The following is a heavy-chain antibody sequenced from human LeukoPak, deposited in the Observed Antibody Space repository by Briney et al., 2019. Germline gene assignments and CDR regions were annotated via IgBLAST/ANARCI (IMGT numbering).Heavy chain of an antibody. D-gene: IGHD2-15*01. Sequence: SETLSLTCTVSGASISSYYWSWIRQPPGKGLEWIGYIYYSGSTNYNPSLKSRVTISVDTSKNQFSLKLSSVTAADTAVYYCARRGRYCSGGSCFIGLFDPWGQGTLVTVSS. J-gene: IGHJ5*02. CDR2: IYYSGST. V-gene: IGHV4-59*08. CDR1: GASISSYY. CDR3: ARRGRYCSGGSCFIGLFDP.